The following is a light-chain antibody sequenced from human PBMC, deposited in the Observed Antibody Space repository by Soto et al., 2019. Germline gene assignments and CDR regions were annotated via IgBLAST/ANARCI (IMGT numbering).Light chain of an antibody. CDR1: QSVRSTY. CDR3: QQYGSSPT. Sequence: EIVMTQSPATLSVSPGERATLSCRASQSVRSTYLAWYQHKPGQAPRLLIFGTSSRATGIPDRFSGSGSGTDFTLTISRLEPEDFAVYYCQQYGSSPTFGQGTRLEIK. CDR2: GTS. J-gene: IGKJ5*01. V-gene: IGKV3-20*01.